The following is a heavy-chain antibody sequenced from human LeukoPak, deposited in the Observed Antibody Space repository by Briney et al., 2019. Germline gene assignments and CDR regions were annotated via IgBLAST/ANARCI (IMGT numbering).Heavy chain of an antibody. D-gene: IGHD6-19*01. CDR3: ARVEADSSVWWISNFDY. V-gene: IGHV3-7*03. CDR1: GFTFNIYW. CDR2: IKQDGSAK. J-gene: IGHJ4*02. Sequence: GGSLRLSCAASGFTFNIYWMSWVRQAPGKGLEWVANIKQDGSAKYYVDSVKGRFTISRDNAKKSLYLQMNSLRAEDTAVYYCARVEADSSVWWISNFDYWGQGILVIVSS.